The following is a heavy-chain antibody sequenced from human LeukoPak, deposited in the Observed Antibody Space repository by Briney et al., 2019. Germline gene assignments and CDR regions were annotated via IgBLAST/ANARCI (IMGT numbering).Heavy chain of an antibody. CDR2: IIPIFGTA. J-gene: IGHJ3*02. CDR1: GGTFSSYA. Sequence: SVKVSCKASGGTFSSYAIGWVRQAPGQGLEWMGRIIPIFGTANYAQKFQGRVTITADKSTSTAYMELSSLRSEDTAVYYCARGTYYDQGAFDIWGQGTMVTVSS. V-gene: IGHV1-69*06. CDR3: ARGTYYDQGAFDI. D-gene: IGHD3-22*01.